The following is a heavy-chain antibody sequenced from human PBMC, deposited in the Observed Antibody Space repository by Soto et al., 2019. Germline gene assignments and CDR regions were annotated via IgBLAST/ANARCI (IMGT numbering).Heavy chain of an antibody. D-gene: IGHD3-22*01. CDR2: IYYSGST. CDR1: GGSISSSSYY. V-gene: IGHV4-39*01. CDR3: ASGNYYDSSGYYYEMFDY. Sequence: ETLSLTCTVSGGSISSSSYYWGWIRQPPGKGLEWIGSIYYSGSTYYNPSLKSRVTISVDTSKSQFSLKLSSATAADTAVYYCASGNYYDSSGYYYEMFDYWGQGTLVTVSS. J-gene: IGHJ4*02.